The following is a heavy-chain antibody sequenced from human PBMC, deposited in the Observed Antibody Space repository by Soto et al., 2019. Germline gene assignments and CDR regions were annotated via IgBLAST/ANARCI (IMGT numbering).Heavy chain of an antibody. D-gene: IGHD6-19*01. CDR3: AKDDRGSWGSKQWLVQDPAGGFDY. CDR2: ISGSGGST. J-gene: IGHJ4*02. Sequence: GGSLRLSCAASGFTFSSYAMSWVRQAPGKGLEWVSAISGSGGSTYYADSVKGRFTISRDNSKNTLYLQMNSLRAEDTAVYYCAKDDRGSWGSKQWLVQDPAGGFDYWGQGTLVTVSS. CDR1: GFTFSSYA. V-gene: IGHV3-23*01.